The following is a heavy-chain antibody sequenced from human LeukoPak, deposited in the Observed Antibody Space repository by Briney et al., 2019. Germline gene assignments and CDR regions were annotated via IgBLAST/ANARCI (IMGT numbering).Heavy chain of an antibody. CDR2: IKINTGNP. D-gene: IGHD6-13*01. CDR1: VYPLTTYA. V-gene: IGHV7-4-1*02. CDR3: ARDLGVWQQLVRGVEDY. J-gene: IGHJ4*02. Sequence: CSPAVYPLTTYAMVFMPEAAGHGTEGRGWIKINTGNPTYAQGFTGRFVFSLDTSVSTAYLQISSLKAEDTAVYYCARDLGVWQQLVRGVEDYWGQGTLVTVSS.